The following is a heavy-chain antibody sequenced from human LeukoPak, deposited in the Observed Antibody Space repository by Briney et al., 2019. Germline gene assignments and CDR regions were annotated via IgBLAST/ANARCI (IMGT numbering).Heavy chain of an antibody. V-gene: IGHV4-30-2*01. CDR2: IYHSGST. J-gene: IGHJ3*02. CDR3: ARCSVIRAAAGTGDAFDI. D-gene: IGHD6-13*01. CDR1: GVSISSGGYY. Sequence: PSETLSLTCTVSGVSISSGGYYWSWIRQPPGKGLEWIGYIYHSGSTNYNPSLKSRVTISVDRSKNQFSLKLSSVTAADTAVYYCARCSVIRAAAGTGDAFDIWGQGTMVTVSS.